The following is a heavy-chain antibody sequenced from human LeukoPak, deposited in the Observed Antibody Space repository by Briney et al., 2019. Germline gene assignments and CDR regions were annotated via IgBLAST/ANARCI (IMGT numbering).Heavy chain of an antibody. D-gene: IGHD2-2*02. CDR2: ISAYNGNT. Sequence: ASVKVSCKASGYAFTSYGISWVRQAPGQGLEWMGWISAYNGNTNYAQKLQGRVTMTTDTSTSTAYMELRSLRSDDMAVYYCARVMLIPAAIGYYYYYMDVWGKGTTVTVSS. J-gene: IGHJ6*03. CDR1: GYAFTSYG. V-gene: IGHV1-18*03. CDR3: ARVMLIPAAIGYYYYYMDV.